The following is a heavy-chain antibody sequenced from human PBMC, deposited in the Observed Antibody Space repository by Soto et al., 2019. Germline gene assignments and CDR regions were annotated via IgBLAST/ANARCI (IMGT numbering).Heavy chain of an antibody. CDR3: ARGRYGDY. D-gene: IGHD1-1*01. Sequence: QVHLVQSGAEVKKPGASVKVSCKASGYTFTSYGITWVRQAPGQGLEWMGWISAHNGNTDYAQKLQGRVIVTRDTATSTAYMELRSLISDDTVVYYCARGRYGDYWGQGALVTVYS. CDR1: GYTFTSYG. J-gene: IGHJ4*02. V-gene: IGHV1-18*01. CDR2: ISAHNGNT.